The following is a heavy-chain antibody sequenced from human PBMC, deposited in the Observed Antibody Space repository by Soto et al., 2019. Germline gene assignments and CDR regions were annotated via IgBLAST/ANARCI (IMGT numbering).Heavy chain of an antibody. D-gene: IGHD6-19*01. CDR3: ARRYSSGFDY. V-gene: IGHV4-59*08. CDR2: IFYSGST. J-gene: IGHJ4*02. Sequence: QVQLQESGPGLVKPSETLSLTCTVSGGSISSYYWSWIRQPPGKGLEWIGYIFYSGSTNYNPSLKIRVTISVDTSKNQFSLKLSSVTAADTAVYYCARRYSSGFDYWGQGTLVTVSS. CDR1: GGSISSYY.